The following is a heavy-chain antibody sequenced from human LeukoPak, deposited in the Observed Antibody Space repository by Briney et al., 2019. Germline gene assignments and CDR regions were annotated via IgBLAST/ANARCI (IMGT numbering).Heavy chain of an antibody. CDR2: ISYDGSNK. Sequence: GGSLRLSCAASGFTFSSYGMHWARQAPGKGLEWVAVISYDGSNKYYADSVKGRFTISRDNSKNNVYLQMYRLRVEDTSIYYCVRDYNWGFDYWGQGTLVTVSS. V-gene: IGHV3-30*03. D-gene: IGHD1-1*01. CDR1: GFTFSSYG. CDR3: VRDYNWGFDY. J-gene: IGHJ4*02.